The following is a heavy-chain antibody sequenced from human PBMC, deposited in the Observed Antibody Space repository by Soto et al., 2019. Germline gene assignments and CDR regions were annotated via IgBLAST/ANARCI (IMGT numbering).Heavy chain of an antibody. CDR1: GYTFTNYY. J-gene: IGHJ5*02. V-gene: IGHV1-46*03. Sequence: QVQLVQSGAEVKKSGASVKVSCKASGYTFTNYYLHWVRQAPGQGLEWMGMIKPSGGSITYAQKIQGRVTMTSDTSTNTVYMELSSLRSEDTAVYYCARDLLYYGETHNWFDPWGQGTLVTVSS. CDR3: ARDLLYYGETHNWFDP. CDR2: IKPSGGSI. D-gene: IGHD4-17*01.